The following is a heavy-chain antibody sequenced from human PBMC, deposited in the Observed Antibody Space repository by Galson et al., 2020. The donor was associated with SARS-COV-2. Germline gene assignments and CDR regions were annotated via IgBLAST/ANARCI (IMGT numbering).Heavy chain of an antibody. CDR3: ARARPYYYGSGSFSYFDY. V-gene: IGHV3-13*01. D-gene: IGHD3-10*01. CDR1: GFTFDNYD. J-gene: IGHJ4*02. Sequence: GESLKISCVASGFTFDNYDMHWVRQAPGKGLEWVSVIDVAGDTYYPDSVKGRFTVSRESAKNSLYLQMNSLRAGDTAVYYCARARPYYYGSGSFSYFDYWGQGTLVTVSS. CDR2: IDVAGDT.